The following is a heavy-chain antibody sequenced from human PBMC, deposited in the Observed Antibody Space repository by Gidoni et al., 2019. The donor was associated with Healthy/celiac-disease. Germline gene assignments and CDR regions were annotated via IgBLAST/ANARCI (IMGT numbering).Heavy chain of an antibody. CDR3: ARETSDFLAVAGTGGP. D-gene: IGHD6-19*01. J-gene: IGHJ5*02. CDR1: GFDFRSYS. CDR2: ISMSSSYI. Sequence: EVQLVESGGGLVKPGGSRRLSCAASGFDFRSYSMNLVRQAPGKGLELVSSISMSSSYIYSADSVKGRFTISRDNAKNSLYLQMNSLRAEDTAVYYCARETSDFLAVAGTGGPWGQGTLVTVSS. V-gene: IGHV3-21*01.